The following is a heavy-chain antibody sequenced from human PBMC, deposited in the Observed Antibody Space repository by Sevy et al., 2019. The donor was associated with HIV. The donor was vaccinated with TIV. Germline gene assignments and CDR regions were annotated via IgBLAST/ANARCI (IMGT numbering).Heavy chain of an antibody. D-gene: IGHD2-15*01. V-gene: IGHV3-33*01. Sequence: GGSLRLSCAASGFTFSSYGMHWVRQAPGKGLEWVAVIWYDGSNKYYADSVKGRFTISRDNSKNTLYLKMNSLRAEDTAVYYCASNGDCSGGSCYSTEFYYYMDVWGKGTTVTVSS. CDR1: GFTFSSYG. CDR3: ASNGDCSGGSCYSTEFYYYMDV. CDR2: IWYDGSNK. J-gene: IGHJ6*03.